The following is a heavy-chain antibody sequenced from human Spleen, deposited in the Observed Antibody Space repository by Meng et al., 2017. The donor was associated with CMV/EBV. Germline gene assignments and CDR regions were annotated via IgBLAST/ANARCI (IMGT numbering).Heavy chain of an antibody. CDR3: ARGRFGVWVGYSYVYGFDY. J-gene: IGHJ4*02. CDR1: GGSFSGYY. Sequence: SETLSLTCVVYGGSFSGYYWSWIRQPPGKGLEWIGEINHSGSTNYNPSLKSRVTISVDTSKNQFSLKLSSVTAADTAVYYCARGRFGVWVGYSYVYGFDYWGQGTLVTVSS. CDR2: INHSGST. V-gene: IGHV4-34*01. D-gene: IGHD5-18*01.